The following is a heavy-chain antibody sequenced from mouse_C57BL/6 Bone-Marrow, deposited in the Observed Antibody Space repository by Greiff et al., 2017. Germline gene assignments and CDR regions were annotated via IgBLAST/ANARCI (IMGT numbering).Heavy chain of an antibody. CDR1: GYAFTNYL. V-gene: IGHV1-54*01. D-gene: IGHD1-1*01. CDR3: ARGTTVVARGDY. J-gene: IGHJ2*01. CDR2: INPGSGGT. Sequence: QVQLQQSGAELVRPGTSVKVSCKASGYAFTNYLIEWVKQRPGQGLEWIGVINPGSGGTNYNEKFKGKATLTADKSSSTAYMQLSSLTSEDSAVYCCARGTTVVARGDYWGQGTTLTVSS.